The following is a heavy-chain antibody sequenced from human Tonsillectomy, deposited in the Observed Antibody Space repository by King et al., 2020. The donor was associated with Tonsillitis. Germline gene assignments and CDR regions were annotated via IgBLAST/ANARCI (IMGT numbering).Heavy chain of an antibody. D-gene: IGHD3-10*01. J-gene: IGHJ4*02. CDR3: AKDRYCSVSYLDY. CDR1: GFTFSSYG. Sequence: QLVQSGGGVVQPGRSLRLSCAASGFTFSSYGMHWVRQAPGKGLEWVAVISYDGSNTYDADSVKGRFTISRDNSKNTLYLQMNSLRAEDTAVYYCAKDRYCSVSYLDYWGQGTLVTVSS. V-gene: IGHV3-30*18. CDR2: ISYDGSNT.